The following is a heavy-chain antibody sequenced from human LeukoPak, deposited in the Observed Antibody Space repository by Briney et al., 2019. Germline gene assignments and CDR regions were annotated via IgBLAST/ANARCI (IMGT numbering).Heavy chain of an antibody. CDR3: VRQGTNSGYYLLDY. D-gene: IGHD3-22*01. V-gene: IGHV4-61*02. Sequence: SETLSLTCTVSGGSFSSGDYSWNWIRQPAGQGLEWIGRLFSSGTTNYNPSFKSRVTMSVDPSKNQFSLKLTSVTVADTATYYCVRQGTNSGYYLLDYWGQGHLVIVSS. J-gene: IGHJ4*02. CDR1: GGSFSSGDYS. CDR2: LFSSGTT.